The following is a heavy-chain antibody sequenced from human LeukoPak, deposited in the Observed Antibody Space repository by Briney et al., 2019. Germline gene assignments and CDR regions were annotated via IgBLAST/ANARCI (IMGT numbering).Heavy chain of an antibody. D-gene: IGHD6-19*01. CDR1: GFLVSTNY. V-gene: IGHV3-53*01. CDR2: MYSGGAI. J-gene: IGHJ4*02. Sequence: PGGSLRLSCAAPGFLVSTNYMSWVRQAPGKGLEWVSVMYSGGAIHYADSVKGRFTISRDNSKNTLYLQMNSLRAEDTAMYFCARGHSSGNPDPFDYWGQGTLVIVSS. CDR3: ARGHSSGNPDPFDY.